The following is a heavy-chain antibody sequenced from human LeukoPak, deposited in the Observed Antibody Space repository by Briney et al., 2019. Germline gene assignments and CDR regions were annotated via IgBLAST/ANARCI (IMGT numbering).Heavy chain of an antibody. CDR3: ARGYYGDPTAPHYYYYYYMDV. D-gene: IGHD4-17*01. CDR2: INPNSGGT. CDR1: GYTFTGYY. J-gene: IGHJ6*03. V-gene: IGHV1-2*02. Sequence: ASVKVSCKASGYTFTGYYIHWVRQAPGQGLEWMGWINPNSGGTNYAQKFQGRVTMTRDTSISTAYMELSRLRSDDTAVYYCARGYYGDPTAPHYYYYYYMDVWGKGTTVTVSS.